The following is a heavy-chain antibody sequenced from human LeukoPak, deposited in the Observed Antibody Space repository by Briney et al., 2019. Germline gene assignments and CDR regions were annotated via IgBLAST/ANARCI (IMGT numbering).Heavy chain of an antibody. J-gene: IGHJ5*02. Sequence: PSETLSLTCTVSGSSIRTYTHWGWIRQPPGKGLEWIGSIHHTGSTYYNPSLESRVTISIDTSKSQFSLKLSSVTAADTAFYFCANSGSNYEAVSWGQGTLVTVSS. CDR2: IHHTGST. V-gene: IGHV4-38-2*02. CDR1: GSSIRTYTH. D-gene: IGHD5-18*01. CDR3: ANSGSNYEAVS.